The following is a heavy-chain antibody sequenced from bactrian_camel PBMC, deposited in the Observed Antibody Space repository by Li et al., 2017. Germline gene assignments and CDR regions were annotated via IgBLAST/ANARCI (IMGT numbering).Heavy chain of an antibody. V-gene: IGHV3S1*01. D-gene: IGHD6*01. CDR1: GYKYDTYC. CDR3: AEGRGSRGEHCYSLNY. J-gene: IGHJ4*01. CDR2: IATGSGNT. Sequence: HVQLVESGGGSVQAGGSLRLSCAAPGYKYDTYCMGWFRQAPGKEREGVARIATGSGNTYYADSVKGRFTISKDNSKNTLSLQMNSLKPEDTATYYCAEGRGSRGEHCYSLNYWGQGTQVTVS.